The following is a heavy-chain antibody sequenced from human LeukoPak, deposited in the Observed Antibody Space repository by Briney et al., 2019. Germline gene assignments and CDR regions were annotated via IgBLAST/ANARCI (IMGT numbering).Heavy chain of an antibody. CDR3: TRDPYCRSSSCYLGIDY. J-gene: IGHJ4*02. V-gene: IGHV3-49*04. CDR1: GFTFGDYA. CDR2: KRSRANGGTI. Sequence: SLRLSCTASGFTFGDYAMSWVRQAPGKGLEWVGFKRSRANGGTIEYAAYVKGRFTISRDDSKSIAYLQMNSLKTEDTALYYCTRDPYCRSSSCYLGIDYWGQGTLVT. D-gene: IGHD2-15*01.